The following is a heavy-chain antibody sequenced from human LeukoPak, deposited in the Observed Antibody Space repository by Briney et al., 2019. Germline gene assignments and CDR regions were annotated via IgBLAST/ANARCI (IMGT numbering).Heavy chain of an antibody. Sequence: GGSLRLSCAASRFTFSNYWMHGVRQAPGKGLVGVSRIYNDGSSTSYADSVKGRFTISRDNAKNTLDLQMNSLRAEETAVYYCARVRGGSGRSYAADAFDIWGQGTMVTVSS. CDR2: IYNDGSST. CDR3: ARVRGGSGRSYAADAFDI. CDR1: RFTFSNYW. V-gene: IGHV3-74*01. D-gene: IGHD1-26*01. J-gene: IGHJ3*02.